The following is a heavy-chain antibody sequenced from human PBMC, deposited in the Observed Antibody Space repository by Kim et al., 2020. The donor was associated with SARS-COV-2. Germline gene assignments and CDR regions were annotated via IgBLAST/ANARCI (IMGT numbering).Heavy chain of an antibody. J-gene: IGHJ6*02. V-gene: IGHV1-8*01. CDR3: ARSLPPLEVFGQEDQGMDV. Sequence: ASVKVSCKASGYAFSNYDINWVRQSPGQGLEWMGWMDPKSGNTGYAQKFQGRLTMTGNMAISTASMELRSLTSDDTAVYYCARSLPPLEVFGQEDQGMDVWGQGTSVTVSS. CDR1: GYAFSNYD. D-gene: IGHD3-10*02. CDR2: MDPKSGNT.